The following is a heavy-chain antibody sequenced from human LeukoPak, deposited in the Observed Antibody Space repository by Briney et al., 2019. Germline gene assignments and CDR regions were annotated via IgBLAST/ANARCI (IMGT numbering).Heavy chain of an antibody. Sequence: SGTPSLTRTLSVGSRSSYYPSSVRHPLQGGLWCGAYIYYIWSTNYHPSLKSRVTISVDTSKNQFSLKLSSVTAADTAVYYCASSSTGWDYYDSSGYYAFDYWGQGTLVTVSS. CDR2: IYYIWST. J-gene: IGHJ4*02. V-gene: IGHV4-59*08. CDR3: ASSSTGWDYYDSSGYYAFDY. D-gene: IGHD3-22*01. CDR1: VGSRSSYY.